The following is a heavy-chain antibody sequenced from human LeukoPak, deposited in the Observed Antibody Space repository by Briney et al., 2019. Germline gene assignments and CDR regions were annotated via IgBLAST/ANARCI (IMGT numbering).Heavy chain of an antibody. J-gene: IGHJ4*02. Sequence: GGSLGLSCAASGFTFSNYAMSWVRQAPGKGLEWVSVISDSGGSTYYADSVKGRFTISRDNSKNTLHLQMNSLRAEDTAVYYCATDGLYCSSTNCYFEYWGQGTLVTVSS. V-gene: IGHV3-23*01. CDR2: ISDSGGST. CDR3: ATDGLYCSSTNCYFEY. D-gene: IGHD2-2*01. CDR1: GFTFSNYA.